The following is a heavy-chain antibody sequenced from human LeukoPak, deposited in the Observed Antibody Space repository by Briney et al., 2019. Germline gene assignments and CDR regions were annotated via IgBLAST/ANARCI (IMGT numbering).Heavy chain of an antibody. V-gene: IGHV1-2*02. CDR3: ALGVAGTTKNCYMDV. J-gene: IGHJ6*03. Sequence: ASVKVSCKASGYTFTGYYMHWVRQAPGQGLEWMGWINPNSGGTNYAQKFQGRVTMTRDTSISTAYMELSRLRSDDTAVYYCALGVAGTTKNCYMDVWGKGTTVTVSS. D-gene: IGHD6-19*01. CDR2: INPNSGGT. CDR1: GYTFTGYY.